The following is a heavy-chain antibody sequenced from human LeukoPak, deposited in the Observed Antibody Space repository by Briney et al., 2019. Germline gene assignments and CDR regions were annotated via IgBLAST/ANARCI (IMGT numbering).Heavy chain of an antibody. Sequence: GGSLRLSCAASGFTFSSYAMSWVRQAPGKGLDWVSAISGSGGSTYYADSVKGRFTISRDNSKNTLYLQMNSLRAEDTAVYYCAKDTYSSSPAGYYYGMDVWGQGTTVTVSS. CDR2: ISGSGGST. J-gene: IGHJ6*02. D-gene: IGHD6-13*01. V-gene: IGHV3-23*01. CDR3: AKDTYSSSPAGYYYGMDV. CDR1: GFTFSSYA.